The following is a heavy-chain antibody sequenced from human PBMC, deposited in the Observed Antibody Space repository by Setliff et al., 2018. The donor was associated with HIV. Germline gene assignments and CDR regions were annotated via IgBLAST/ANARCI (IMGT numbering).Heavy chain of an antibody. D-gene: IGHD5-12*01. CDR3: VRGGTGWLRGLFDY. V-gene: IGHV4-4*08. CDR1: GGSISDFY. CDR2: VHTSGSS. J-gene: IGHJ4*02. Sequence: SETLSLTCDVSGGSISDFYWSWIRQSPRWGLEWIGYVHTSGSSNYNLSLKSRATISVDTSTNQYSLKLTSLTAADTAVYYCVRGGTGWLRGLFDYWGRGILVTVSS.